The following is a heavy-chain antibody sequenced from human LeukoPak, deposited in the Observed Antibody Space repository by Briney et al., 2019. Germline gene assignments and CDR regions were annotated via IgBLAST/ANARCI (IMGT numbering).Heavy chain of an antibody. CDR1: GGTFSSYA. V-gene: IGHV1-69*01. J-gene: IGHJ4*02. D-gene: IGHD3/OR15-3a*01. CDR2: IIPIFGTA. CDR3: ARASSVGFWTHSTVRLRFDY. Sequence: GSSVKVSCKASGGTFSSYAISWVLQAPGQGLEWMGGIIPIFGTANYAQKFQGRVTITADESTSTAYMELSSLRSEDTAVYYCARASSVGFWTHSTVRLRFDYWGQGTLVTVSS.